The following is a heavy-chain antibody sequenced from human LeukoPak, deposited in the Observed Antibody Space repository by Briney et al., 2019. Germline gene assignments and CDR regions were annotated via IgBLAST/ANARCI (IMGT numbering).Heavy chain of an antibody. D-gene: IGHD5-12*01. CDR1: GGSISSSSYY. Sequence: SETLPLTCTVSGGSISSSSYYWGWIRQPPGKGLEWIGSIYYSGSTYYNPSLKSRVTISVDTSKNQFSLKLSSVTAADTAVYYCARELRVATIFDYWGQGTLVTVSS. CDR3: ARELRVATIFDY. V-gene: IGHV4-39*02. CDR2: IYYSGST. J-gene: IGHJ4*02.